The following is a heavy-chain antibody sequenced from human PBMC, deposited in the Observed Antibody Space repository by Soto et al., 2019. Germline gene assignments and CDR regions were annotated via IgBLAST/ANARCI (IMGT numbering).Heavy chain of an antibody. CDR2: IVVGSGKT. CDR3: AKRSGRCSDAFDI. Sequence: SVKVSCKASGFTLNNSAMQWVRQARGQRLEWIGWIVVGSGKTNYAQKFQGRVNITWDMSTSTAYMELSSLRSEDTAVYYCAKRSGRCSDAFDIWGQGTMVTVSS. D-gene: IGHD1-26*01. J-gene: IGHJ3*02. V-gene: IGHV1-58*02. CDR1: GFTLNNSA.